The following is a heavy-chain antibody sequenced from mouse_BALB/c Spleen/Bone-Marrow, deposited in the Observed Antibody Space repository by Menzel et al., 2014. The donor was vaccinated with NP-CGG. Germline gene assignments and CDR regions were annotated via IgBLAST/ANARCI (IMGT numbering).Heavy chain of an antibody. D-gene: IGHD2-4*01. CDR2: IYPGGGYT. CDR1: GYTFTNYW. J-gene: IGHJ4*01. CDR3: ARDMIAAKAMDY. V-gene: IGHV1-63*02. Sequence: VQLHQSGAELVRPGTSVKISCKASGYTFTNYWLGWVKQRPGHGLEWIGAIYPGGGYTDYNEKFKGKATLTADTSSSTAYMQLRSLTSEDSDVYFCARDMIAAKAMDYWGQGTSVPVSS.